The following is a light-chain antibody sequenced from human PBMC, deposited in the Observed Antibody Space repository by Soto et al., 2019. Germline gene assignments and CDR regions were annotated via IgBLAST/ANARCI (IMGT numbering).Light chain of an antibody. CDR1: QSVSSY. CDR2: DAS. Sequence: EIVLTQSPATLSLSPGERATLSCRASQSVSSYLAWYQQNPGQAPRPLIYDASNRATGIPARFSGSGSGTDFTLTISSLEPEDFAVYYCQQRSKWPSGTFGQGTKLEIK. J-gene: IGKJ2*01. V-gene: IGKV3-11*01. CDR3: QQRSKWPSGT.